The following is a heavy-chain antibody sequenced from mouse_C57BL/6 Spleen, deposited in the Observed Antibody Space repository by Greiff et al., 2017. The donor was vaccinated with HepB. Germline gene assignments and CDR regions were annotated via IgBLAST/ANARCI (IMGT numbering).Heavy chain of an antibody. Sequence: VQLQQSGPELVKPGASVKISCKASGYTFTDYYMNWVKQSHGKSLEWIGDINPNNGGTSYNQKFKGKATLTVDKSSSTAYMELRSLTSEDSAVYYCARALPEAMDYWGQGTSVTVSS. J-gene: IGHJ4*01. D-gene: IGHD2-10*01. CDR2: INPNNGGT. CDR3: ARALPEAMDY. V-gene: IGHV1-26*01. CDR1: GYTFTDYY.